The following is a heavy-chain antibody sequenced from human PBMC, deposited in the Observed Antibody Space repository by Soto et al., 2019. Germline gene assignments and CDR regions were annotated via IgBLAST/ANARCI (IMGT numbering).Heavy chain of an antibody. D-gene: IGHD6-13*01. V-gene: IGHV3-48*03. CDR1: GLTFRNFE. CDR2: LSSSGKTI. CDR3: VRVGQQLALDY. J-gene: IGHJ4*02. Sequence: QLVESGGGLVQSGGSLRLSCAVSGLTFRNFEMTWVRQAPGKGLEWVSYLSSSGKTITYADSVKGRFTISRDNAKNSLYLQMNSLRAEDTGVYYCVRVGQQLALDYWGQGTLVTVPS.